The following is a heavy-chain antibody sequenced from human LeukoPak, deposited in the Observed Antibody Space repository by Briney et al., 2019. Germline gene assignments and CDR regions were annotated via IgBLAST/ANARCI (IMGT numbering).Heavy chain of an antibody. V-gene: IGHV3-30*03. CDR2: ISYDGSNK. J-gene: IGHJ3*02. Sequence: GGSLRLSCAASEFTFSTYGMHWVRQAPGKGLEWVAVISYDGSNKYYADSVKGRFTISRDNSKNTLYLQMNSLRAEDTAVYYCVGPDAFDIWGQGTMVTVSS. CDR3: VGPDAFDI. CDR1: EFTFSTYG.